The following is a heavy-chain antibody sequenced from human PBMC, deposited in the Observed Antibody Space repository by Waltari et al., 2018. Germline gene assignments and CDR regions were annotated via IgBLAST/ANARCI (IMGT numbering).Heavy chain of an antibody. CDR3: ARGTPEQIS. J-gene: IGHJ5*02. V-gene: IGHV4-39*07. Sequence: QLQLQESVPGLVKPSETLSLTCTVSGGAISSSSYYWGWIRQPPGKGLEWIGSIYYSGSTYYNPSLQSRVTISVDTSKNQFSLKLSSVTAADTAVYYCARGTPEQISWGQGPLVTVSS. CDR2: IYYSGST. D-gene: IGHD1-1*01. CDR1: GGAISSSSYY.